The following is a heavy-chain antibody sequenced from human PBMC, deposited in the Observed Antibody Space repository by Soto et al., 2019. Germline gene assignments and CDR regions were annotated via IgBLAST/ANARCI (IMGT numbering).Heavy chain of an antibody. Sequence: QPGGSLRLSCEASGFTFSDFWMSWVRQAPGKGLEWVANIKGDGSEKRYVDSVMGRFTISRDNAKNSVYLQMNSLRADDTALYYCGRDEVRNGVGVWGQGIKVTVSS. CDR1: GFTFSDFW. V-gene: IGHV3-7*01. CDR2: IKGDGSEK. J-gene: IGHJ6*02. CDR3: GRDEVRNGVGV.